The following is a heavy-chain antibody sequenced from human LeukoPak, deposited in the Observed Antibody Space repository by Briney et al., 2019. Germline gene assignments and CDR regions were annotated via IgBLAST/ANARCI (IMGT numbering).Heavy chain of an antibody. V-gene: IGHV3-30*04. D-gene: IGHD3-3*01. J-gene: IGHJ4*02. CDR2: ISYDGSNK. Sequence: GGSLRLSCAASGFTFRSFAMHWVRQAPGKGLEWVAVISYDGSNKKYADSVKGRFTISRDNSKNTLFLQMNSLRAEDTAVYYCAKAESGYYVDYWGQGTLVTVSS. CDR3: AKAESGYYVDY. CDR1: GFTFRSFA.